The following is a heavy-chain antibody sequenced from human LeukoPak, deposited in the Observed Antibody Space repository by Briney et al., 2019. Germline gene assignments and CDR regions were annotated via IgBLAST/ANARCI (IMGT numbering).Heavy chain of an antibody. V-gene: IGHV1-2*02. CDR1: GYTFTGYY. D-gene: IGHD6-13*01. CDR3: ATGGLLAAAGTLGDY. J-gene: IGHJ4*02. CDR2: INPNSGGT. Sequence: SVTLSCKASGYTFTGYYMHWVRLAPGQGLEWMGWINPNSGGTNYAQKFQGRVTMTRDTSISTAYMELSRLRSDDTAVYYCATGGLLAAAGTLGDYWGQASLVSVSS.